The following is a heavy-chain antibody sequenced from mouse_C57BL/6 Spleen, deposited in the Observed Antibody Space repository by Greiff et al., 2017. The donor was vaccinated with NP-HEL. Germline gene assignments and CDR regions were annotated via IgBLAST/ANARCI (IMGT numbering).Heavy chain of an antibody. Sequence: DVKLVESGGGLVKPGGSLKLSCAASGFTFSDYGMHWVRQAPEKGLEWVAYISSGSSTIYYADTVKGRFTISRDNAKNTLFLQMTSLRSEDTAMYYCARRTYYSNSLDYWGQGTTLTVSS. CDR2: ISSGSSTI. J-gene: IGHJ2*01. D-gene: IGHD2-5*01. V-gene: IGHV5-17*01. CDR1: GFTFSDYG. CDR3: ARRTYYSNSLDY.